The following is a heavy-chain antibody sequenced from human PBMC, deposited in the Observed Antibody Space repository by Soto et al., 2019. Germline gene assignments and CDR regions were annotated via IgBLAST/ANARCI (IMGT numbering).Heavy chain of an antibody. J-gene: IGHJ5*02. D-gene: IGHD6-6*01. CDR1: GGSFSGYY. V-gene: IGHV4-34*01. CDR2: INHSGST. Sequence: SETLSLTCAVYGGSFSGYYWSWIRQPPGKGLEWIGEINHSGSTNYNPSLKSRVTISVDTSKNQFSLKLSSVTAADTAVYYCAREYSSYTTNWFDPWGQGTLVTVSS. CDR3: AREYSSYTTNWFDP.